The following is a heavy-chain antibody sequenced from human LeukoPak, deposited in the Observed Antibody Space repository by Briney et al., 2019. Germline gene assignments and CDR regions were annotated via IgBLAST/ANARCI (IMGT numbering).Heavy chain of an antibody. CDR1: GYSFTNYW. Sequence: GESLKISCKGSGYSFTNYWFGWVRQMPGKGLEWMGIIYPSDSDTTYSPSFQGQVTISADKSISTAYLQWSSLKASDTAMYYCARRELGILYYFDYWGQGTLVTVSS. CDR2: IYPSDSDT. V-gene: IGHV5-51*01. CDR3: ARRELGILYYFDY. D-gene: IGHD7-27*01. J-gene: IGHJ4*02.